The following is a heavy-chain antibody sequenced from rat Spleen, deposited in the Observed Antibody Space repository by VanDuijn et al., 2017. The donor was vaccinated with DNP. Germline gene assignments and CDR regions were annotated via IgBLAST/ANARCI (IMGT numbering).Heavy chain of an antibody. CDR1: GFTFTNYG. V-gene: IGHV5-29*01. Sequence: EVQLVESGGGLVQPGRSLKLSCAASGFTFTNYGMAWVRQAPTKGLEWVASISYSGSSISYRDSVKGRFTLSRDNAKNTLFLQMDGLRSEDTATXXXATXXXGXXXYPXXXWGQGTXXTVS. D-gene: IGHD1-6*01. J-gene: IGHJ3*01. CDR2: ISYSGSSI. CDR3: ATXXXGXXXYPXXX.